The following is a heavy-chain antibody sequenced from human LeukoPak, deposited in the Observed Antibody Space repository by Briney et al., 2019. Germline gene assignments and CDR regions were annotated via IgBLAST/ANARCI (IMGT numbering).Heavy chain of an antibody. D-gene: IGHD3-9*01. J-gene: IGHJ3*02. CDR1: GVAMNSDGYF. Sequence: SSETLCLTGGVPGVAMNSDGYFWNWIRQPPGKGLEWIGFLSYSGSTNYNPSLKSRVTISVDTSKNQFSLKLSSVTAADTAVYYCARVLRYFDWFLPDAFDIWGQGTMVTVSS. CDR3: ARVLRYFDWFLPDAFDI. CDR2: LSYSGST. V-gene: IGHV4-61*08.